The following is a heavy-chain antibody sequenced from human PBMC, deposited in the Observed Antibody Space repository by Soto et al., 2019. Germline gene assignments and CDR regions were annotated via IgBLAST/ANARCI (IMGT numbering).Heavy chain of an antibody. D-gene: IGHD2-2*02. Sequence: TSETLSLTCTVSGGSISSSSDYWGWIRQPPGKGLEWIGYIYYSGSTYYNPSLKSRVTISVDTSKNQFSLKLSSVTAADTAVYYCARGNGDIVLVPAAIPDAFDIWGQGTMVTVSS. V-gene: IGHV4-30-4*08. CDR1: GGSISSSSDY. CDR3: ARGNGDIVLVPAAIPDAFDI. J-gene: IGHJ3*02. CDR2: IYYSGST.